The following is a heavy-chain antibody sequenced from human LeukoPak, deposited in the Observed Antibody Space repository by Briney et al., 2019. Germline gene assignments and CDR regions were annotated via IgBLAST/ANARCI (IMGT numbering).Heavy chain of an antibody. V-gene: IGHV3-74*01. CDR1: GFTFSSYW. CDR2: INTDGSTT. D-gene: IGHD1-1*01. J-gene: IGHJ4*02. Sequence: GGSLRLSCAVSGFTFSSYWMHWVRQAPGKGLVWVSRINTDGSTTNYADSVKGRFTISRDNAKNTLYMQMNSLRAEDTATYYCATWNDKGYWGQGTLVTVSS. CDR3: ATWNDKGY.